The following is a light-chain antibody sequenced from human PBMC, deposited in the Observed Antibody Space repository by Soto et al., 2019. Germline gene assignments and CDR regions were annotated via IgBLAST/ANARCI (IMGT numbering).Light chain of an antibody. Sequence: IQMTQSPSSLSASVGDRVTITCRASQGIGNDLGWYQQKPGKAPKLLIYAASSLQTGVPSRFSGSGSDTDFTLTISSLQPEDFASYYCLQDYNYPRTFGGGTKVDIK. CDR3: LQDYNYPRT. CDR1: QGIGND. CDR2: AAS. V-gene: IGKV1-6*01. J-gene: IGKJ4*01.